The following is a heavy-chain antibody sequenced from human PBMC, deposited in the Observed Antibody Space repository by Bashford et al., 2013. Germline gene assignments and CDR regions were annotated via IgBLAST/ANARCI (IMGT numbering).Heavy chain of an antibody. V-gene: IGHV3-7*01. CDR1: GFTFSSYW. Sequence: GSLRLSCAASGFTFSSYWMSWVRQAPGRGLEWVANIKEDGSQTYYVDSVKGRFTISRDNAQNSLYLQMNSLRAEDTAVYYCARKGGLVVMHDAFDIWGQGTMVTVSS. CDR2: IKEDGSQT. D-gene: IGHD2-15*01. CDR3: ARKGGLVVMHDAFDI. J-gene: IGHJ3*02.